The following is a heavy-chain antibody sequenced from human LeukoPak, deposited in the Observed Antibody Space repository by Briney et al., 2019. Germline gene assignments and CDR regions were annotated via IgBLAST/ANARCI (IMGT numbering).Heavy chain of an antibody. Sequence: GRSLRLSCAASGLTFSSYGMHWVRQAPGKGLEWVAVIWYDGSNKYYADSVKGRFTISRDNSKNTLYLQMNSLRAEDTAVYYCARDPSTYYDFWSGYYHNWFDPWGQGTLVTVSS. CDR2: IWYDGSNK. V-gene: IGHV3-33*01. CDR3: ARDPSTYYDFWSGYYHNWFDP. CDR1: GLTFSSYG. D-gene: IGHD3-3*01. J-gene: IGHJ5*02.